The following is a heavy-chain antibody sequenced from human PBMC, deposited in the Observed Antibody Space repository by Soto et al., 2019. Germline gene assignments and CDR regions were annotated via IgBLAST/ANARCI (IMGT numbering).Heavy chain of an antibody. J-gene: IGHJ4*02. CDR3: ARENLRVPLGSYFDS. V-gene: IGHV4-31*03. Sequence: SETLSLTCTVSGGSITSAGYYWTWIRQHPGKGLEWIACIYYSGTTSYSPSLRSRLTISVDTSKSQFSLKLTSVTAADTAVYYCARENLRVPLGSYFDSWGQGTLVTVSS. CDR1: GGSITSAGYY. CDR2: IYYSGTT.